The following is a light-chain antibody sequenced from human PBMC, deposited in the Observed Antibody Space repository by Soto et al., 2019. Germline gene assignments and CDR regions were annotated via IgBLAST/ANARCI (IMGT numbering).Light chain of an antibody. CDR1: QSVSSY. Sequence: EIALTQSPDTPSFSPGERGTLCCRASQSVSSYLAWYQQKPGQAPRLLIYGASSRATGIPDRFSGSGSGTDFTLAISRLEPGDSAVYFCQQCDTSPWTFGQGTKVDIK. CDR2: GAS. V-gene: IGKV3-20*01. CDR3: QQCDTSPWT. J-gene: IGKJ1*01.